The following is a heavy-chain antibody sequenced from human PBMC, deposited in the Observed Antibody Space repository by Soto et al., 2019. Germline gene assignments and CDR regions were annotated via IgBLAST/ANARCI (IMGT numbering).Heavy chain of an antibody. CDR2: IYFRGTT. D-gene: IGHD3-22*01. J-gene: IGHJ4*02. CDR1: GGSISSYY. V-gene: IGHV4-59*01. Sequence: SETLSLTCTVSGGSISSYYWSWIRQPPGKGLEWIGYIYFRGTTNYNPSLKSRVTMSADTSKNQFSLKLTSVTAADTAVYYCARMNYYDTSGYPFDYWGQGMKVTVSS. CDR3: ARMNYYDTSGYPFDY.